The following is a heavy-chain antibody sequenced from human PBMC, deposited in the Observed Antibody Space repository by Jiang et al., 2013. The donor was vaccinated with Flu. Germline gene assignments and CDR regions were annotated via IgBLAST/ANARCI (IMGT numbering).Heavy chain of an antibody. CDR2: INPSGGSA. V-gene: IGHV1-46*01. J-gene: IGHJ4*02. Sequence: SGAEVKKPGASVKVSCKASGYTFTNYYMHWVRQAPGQGLEWMGIINPSGGSASYAQKFRGRVTMTRDTSTSTVYMELSSLRSEDTAVYYCAREPPGSGFFDYWGQGTLVTVSS. D-gene: IGHD2-15*01. CDR1: GYTFTNYY. CDR3: AREPPGSGFFDY.